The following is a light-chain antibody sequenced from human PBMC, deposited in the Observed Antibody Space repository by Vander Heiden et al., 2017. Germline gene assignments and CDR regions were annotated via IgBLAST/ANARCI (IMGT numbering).Light chain of an antibody. CDR1: SSDAGGYNY. CDR2: DVS. Sequence: QSALTQPASVSGSLGQSITISCTGTSSDAGGYNYVSWYQQHPGKAPKLMIYDVSNRPSGVSNRFSGSKSGNTASLTISGLQAEDEADYYCSSYTSSSTLVFGTGTKVTVL. V-gene: IGLV2-14*01. CDR3: SSYTSSSTLV. J-gene: IGLJ1*01.